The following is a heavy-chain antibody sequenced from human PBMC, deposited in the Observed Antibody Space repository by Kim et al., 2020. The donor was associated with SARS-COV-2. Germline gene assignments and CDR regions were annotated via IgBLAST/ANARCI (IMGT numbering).Heavy chain of an antibody. CDR2: IYYSGST. J-gene: IGHJ5*02. D-gene: IGHD2-15*01. CDR1: GGSISSYY. V-gene: IGHV4-59*13. CDR3: AAGYSGGGWALTPDNWFDP. Sequence: SETLSLTCTVSGGSISSYYWSWIRQPPGKGLEWIGYIYYSGSTTYNPSLKSRVTISVDTSKNQFSLKLSSVTAADTAVYYCAAGYSGGGWALTPDNWFDPWGQGTLVTVSS.